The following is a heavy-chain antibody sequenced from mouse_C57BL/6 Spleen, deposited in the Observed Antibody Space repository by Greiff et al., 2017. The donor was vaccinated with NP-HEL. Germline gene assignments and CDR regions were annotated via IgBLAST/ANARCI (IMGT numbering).Heavy chain of an antibody. CDR3: ARHGDSLYAMDY. Sequence: EVQLVESGGDLVKPGGSLKLSCAASGFTFSSYGMSWVRQTPDKRLEWVATISSGGSYTYYPDSVKGRFTISRDNAKNTLYLQMSSLKSEDTAMYYCARHGDSLYAMDYWGQGTSVTVSS. CDR1: GFTFSSYG. V-gene: IGHV5-6*01. J-gene: IGHJ4*01. D-gene: IGHD3-3*01. CDR2: ISSGGSYT.